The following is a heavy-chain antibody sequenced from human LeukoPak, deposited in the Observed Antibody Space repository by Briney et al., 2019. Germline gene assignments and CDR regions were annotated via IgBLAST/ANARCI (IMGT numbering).Heavy chain of an antibody. CDR3: ARNYYGSASYYRTGFDP. CDR1: GGSFSGFY. CDR2: VYYSGIT. D-gene: IGHD3-10*01. V-gene: IGHV4-59*01. Sequence: PSETLSLTCAVYGGSFSGFYWSWIRQPPGKGLEWIGYVYYSGITNYNPSLKSRVTMSVDTSKNQFSLKLSSVTAADTAVYYCARNYYGSASYYRTGFDPWGQGTLVTVSS. J-gene: IGHJ5*02.